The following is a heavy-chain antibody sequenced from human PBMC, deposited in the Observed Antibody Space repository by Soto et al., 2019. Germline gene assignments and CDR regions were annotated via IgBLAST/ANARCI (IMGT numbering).Heavy chain of an antibody. CDR2: ISGSGVNT. J-gene: IGHJ4*02. CDR3: VKRDDYGDYVMSN. V-gene: IGHV3-23*01. CDR1: GFTFNNYG. D-gene: IGHD4-17*01. Sequence: EVQLLESGGGLVKPGGSLRLSCAASGFTFNNYGMTWVRRAPGKGLECVSEISGSGVNTYCADFVKGRFTISRDKSKDTVYLQMDGLMAEETAVYYCVKRDDYGDYVMSNWGQGTLVTVSS.